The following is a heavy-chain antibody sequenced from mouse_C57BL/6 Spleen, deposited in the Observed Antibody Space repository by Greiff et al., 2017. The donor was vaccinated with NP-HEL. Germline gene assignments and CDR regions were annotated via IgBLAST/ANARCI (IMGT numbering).Heavy chain of an antibody. D-gene: IGHD2-1*01. CDR1: GFSLTRYG. V-gene: IGHV2-4*01. CDR2: IWSGGST. CDR3: ANYGTLAY. Sequence: QVQLQQSGPGLVQPSQSLSITCTVSGFSLTRYGVHWVRQPPGKGLEWLGVIWSGGSTDYNAAFISRLSISKDNSKSQVFFKMNSLQADDTAIYYCANYGTLAYWGQGTLVTVSA. J-gene: IGHJ3*01.